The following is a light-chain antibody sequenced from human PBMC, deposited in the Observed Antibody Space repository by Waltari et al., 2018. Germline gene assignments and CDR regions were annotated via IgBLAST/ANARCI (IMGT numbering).Light chain of an antibody. CDR3: HHRSSWPYT. CDR1: QSVNHY. J-gene: IGKJ2*01. V-gene: IGKV3-11*01. Sequence: EIVLTQSPATLSLSPGERATLSCRASQSVNHYLAWYQQKPGQAPRLLIYDASNRAIATPARFSGSGSGTDFTLTISSLEPEDFAVYYCHHRSSWPYTFGQGTKLEIK. CDR2: DAS.